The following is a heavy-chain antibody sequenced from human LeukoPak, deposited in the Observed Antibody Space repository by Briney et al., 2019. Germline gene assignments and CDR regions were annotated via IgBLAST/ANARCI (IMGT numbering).Heavy chain of an antibody. J-gene: IGHJ3*02. D-gene: IGHD4-17*01. Sequence: SQTLSLTCTVSGASISSADYFWSWIRQPPGKGLEWIGYIYYSGSTYYNPSLKSRVTISVDTSKNQFSLKLSSVTAADTAVYYCARVMTTVTYDAFDIWGQGTMVTVSS. CDR2: IYYSGST. CDR3: ARVMTTVTYDAFDI. CDR1: GASISSADYF. V-gene: IGHV4-31*03.